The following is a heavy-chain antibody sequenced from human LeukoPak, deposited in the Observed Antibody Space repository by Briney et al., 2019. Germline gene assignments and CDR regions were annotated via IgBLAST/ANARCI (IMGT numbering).Heavy chain of an antibody. CDR2: ISGSGGST. CDR1: GFTFSSYA. V-gene: IGHV3-23*01. CDR3: AKVDTFYGDYAIDY. J-gene: IGHJ4*02. D-gene: IGHD4-17*01. Sequence: GGSLRLSCAASGFTFSSYAMSWVRQAPGKGLEWVSAISGSGGSTYYADSVKGRFTISRDNSKNTLYLQMNGLRAEDTAVYYCAKVDTFYGDYAIDYWGQGTLVTVSS.